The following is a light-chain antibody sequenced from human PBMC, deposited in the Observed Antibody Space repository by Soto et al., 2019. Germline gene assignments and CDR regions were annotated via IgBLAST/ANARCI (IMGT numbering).Light chain of an antibody. Sequence: EIVLTQSPGTLSLSPGERPTLSCRASQSVRSDYVAWYQQKPGQAPRLLIYDASTRATGISDRFSGSGSGTDFTLTIRRLEPEDFAVYYCQQYDNSGTFGQGTKV. J-gene: IGKJ1*01. V-gene: IGKV3-20*01. CDR3: QQYDNSGT. CDR1: QSVRSDY. CDR2: DAS.